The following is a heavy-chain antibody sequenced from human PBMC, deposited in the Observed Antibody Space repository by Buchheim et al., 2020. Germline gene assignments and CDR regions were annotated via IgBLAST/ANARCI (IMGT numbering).Heavy chain of an antibody. D-gene: IGHD2-21*02. J-gene: IGHJ4*02. V-gene: IGHV3-30-3*01. Sequence: QVQLVESGGGVVQPGRSLRLSCAASGFTFSSYAMHWVRQAPGKGLEWVAVISYDGSNKYYADSVKGRFTISRDNSKNTLYLQMNSLRAEDTAVYYCARDRGGDCYASDYWGQGTL. CDR2: ISYDGSNK. CDR3: ARDRGGDCYASDY. CDR1: GFTFSSYA.